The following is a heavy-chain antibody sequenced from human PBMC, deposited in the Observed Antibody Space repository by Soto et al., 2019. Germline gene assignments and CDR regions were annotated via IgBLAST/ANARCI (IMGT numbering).Heavy chain of an antibody. V-gene: IGHV3-30-3*01. CDR1: GFTFSSYA. J-gene: IGHJ1*01. CDR2: ISYDGSNK. CDR3: ARDVGIAVAGLLYEYFQH. D-gene: IGHD6-19*01. Sequence: GGSLRLSCAASGFTFSSYAMHWVRQAPGKGLEWVAVISYDGSNKYYADSVKGRFTISRDNSKNTLYLQMNSLRAEDTAVYYCARDVGIAVAGLLYEYFQHWGQGTLVTVSS.